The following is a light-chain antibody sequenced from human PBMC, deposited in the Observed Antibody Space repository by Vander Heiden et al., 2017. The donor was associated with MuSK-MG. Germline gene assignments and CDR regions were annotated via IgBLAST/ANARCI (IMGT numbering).Light chain of an antibody. CDR2: DAS. V-gene: IGKV3-15*01. CDR1: QSVRSY. CDR3: QQDNSSPLT. J-gene: IGKJ4*01. Sequence: IPITQPPRTLSVTPAEGAILSCTASQSVRSYLAWYQQKPGQAPRLLIYDASTRATGIPARFSGSGSGREFTLTISSLQSEDSAVYYCQQDNSSPLTFGGGTKVEIK.